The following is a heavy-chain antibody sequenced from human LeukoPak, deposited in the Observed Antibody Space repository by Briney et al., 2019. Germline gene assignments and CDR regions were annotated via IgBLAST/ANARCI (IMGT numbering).Heavy chain of an antibody. CDR3: STGGRVDSHCSDY. Sequence: AGVKVSYKASVYTFTRYGLSWVGQAPAQGREGIGGIWAYNCNRNYPQKLHARVTMNTDRSKGKDSVQLRSQRSDHRGVYYCSTGGRVDSHCSDYWGQGTLVTVSS. J-gene: IGHJ4*02. V-gene: IGHV1-18*01. D-gene: IGHD3-10*01. CDR2: IWAYNCNR. CDR1: VYTFTRYG.